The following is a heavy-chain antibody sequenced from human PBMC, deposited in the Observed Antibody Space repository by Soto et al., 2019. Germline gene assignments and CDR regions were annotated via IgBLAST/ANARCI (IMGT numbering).Heavy chain of an antibody. J-gene: IGHJ4*02. CDR3: AREGGHYYRSGTDY. D-gene: IGHD3-10*01. CDR2: ISYDGSNK. CDR1: GITFSSYA. Sequence: GGSLRLSCAASGITFSSYAMHWVRQAPGKGLEWVAVISYDGSNKYYADSVKGRFTISRDNSKNTLYLQMNSLRAEDTAVYYCAREGGHYYRSGTDYWGQGTLVTVSS. V-gene: IGHV3-30-3*01.